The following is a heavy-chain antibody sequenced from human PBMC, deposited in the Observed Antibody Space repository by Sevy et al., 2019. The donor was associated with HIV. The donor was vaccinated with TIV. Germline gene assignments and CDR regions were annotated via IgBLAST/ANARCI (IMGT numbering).Heavy chain of an antibody. CDR2: FSFGCGRI. V-gene: IGHV3-23*01. D-gene: IGHD2-8*01. Sequence: QLGASLRLSCEASGFTFSKYSMGWVRQAPGKGLEWVSTFSFGCGRINYADSVKGRFTISRDDSKNTLYLQMNSLRAEDTAVYYCAREGCTKPHDYWGQGTLVTVSS. CDR3: AREGCTKPHDY. CDR1: GFTFSKYS. J-gene: IGHJ4*02.